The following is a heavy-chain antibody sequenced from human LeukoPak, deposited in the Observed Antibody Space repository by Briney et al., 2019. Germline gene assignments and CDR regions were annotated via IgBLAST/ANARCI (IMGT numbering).Heavy chain of an antibody. D-gene: IGHD6-19*01. Sequence: SQTLSLTCAISGDSVSSNSAAWSWIRQSPSRGLEWLGRTYYRSKWYNDYAVSVKSRITINPDTSKNQFSLQLNSVTPEDTAVYYCAREEAQIAVAGKTFDYWGQGTLVTVSS. J-gene: IGHJ4*02. CDR2: TYYRSKWYN. CDR1: GDSVSSNSAA. V-gene: IGHV6-1*01. CDR3: AREEAQIAVAGKTFDY.